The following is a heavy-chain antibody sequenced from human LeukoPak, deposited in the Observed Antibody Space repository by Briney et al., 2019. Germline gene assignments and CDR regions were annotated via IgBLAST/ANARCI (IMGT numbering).Heavy chain of an antibody. V-gene: IGHV1-69*02. CDR3: ARNDIVVVPAAIRYYGMDV. D-gene: IGHD2-2*02. Sequence: SVKVSCKTSGGTFSSYPINWVRQAPGQGLEWMGRIIPILAIPNYAQKFQGRVTITADKSTSTAYMELSSLRSEDTAVYYCARNDIVVVPAAIRYYGMDVWGQGTTVTVSS. J-gene: IGHJ6*02. CDR2: IIPILAIP. CDR1: GGTFSSYP.